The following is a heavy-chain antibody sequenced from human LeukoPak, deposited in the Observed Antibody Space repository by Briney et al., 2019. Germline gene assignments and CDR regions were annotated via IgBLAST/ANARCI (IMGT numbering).Heavy chain of an antibody. Sequence: SGGSLRLSCAASGFTFSSYAMHWVRQAPGKGLEWVAVISYDGSNKYYADSVKGRFTISRDNSKNTLYLQMNSLRAEDTAVYYCARDPGVTWELEGDAFDIWGQGTMVTVSS. CDR1: GFTFSSYA. CDR2: ISYDGSNK. CDR3: ARDPGVTWELEGDAFDI. J-gene: IGHJ3*02. V-gene: IGHV3-30-3*01. D-gene: IGHD1-26*01.